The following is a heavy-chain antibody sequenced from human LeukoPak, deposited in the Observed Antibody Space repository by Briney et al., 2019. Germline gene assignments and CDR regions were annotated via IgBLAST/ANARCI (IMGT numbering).Heavy chain of an antibody. CDR2: ISVSGNT. Sequence: GGSLRLSCAASGFTFSIYGMSWVRQAPGKGLEWVSAISVSGNTYHADSVKGRFTISRDSSKNTLYLQMNRLRAEDAAVYYCAKAPVTTCSGAYCYPFDYWGQGTLVTVSS. D-gene: IGHD2-21*01. V-gene: IGHV3-23*01. CDR3: AKAPVTTCSGAYCYPFDY. CDR1: GFTFSIYG. J-gene: IGHJ4*02.